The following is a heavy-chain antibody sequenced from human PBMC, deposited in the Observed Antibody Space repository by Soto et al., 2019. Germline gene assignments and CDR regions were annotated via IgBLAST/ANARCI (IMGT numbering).Heavy chain of an antibody. V-gene: IGHV3-23*01. J-gene: IGHJ2*01. D-gene: IGHD6-6*01. CDR3: ATEYSSSSHGYFDL. Sequence: EVQLLESGGGLVQPGGSLRLSCAASGLTFSSNAMSWVGKAPGKGLEWVSAISGSGGSTYYADSVKGRFTISRDNSKNTLYLQMNSLRAEVTAVYYCATEYSSSSHGYFDLWGRGTLVTVSS. CDR2: ISGSGGST. CDR1: GLTFSSNA.